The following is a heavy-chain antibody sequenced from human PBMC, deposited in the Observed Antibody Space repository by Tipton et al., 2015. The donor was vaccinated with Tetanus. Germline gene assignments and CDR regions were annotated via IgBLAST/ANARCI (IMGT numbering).Heavy chain of an antibody. CDR3: ASTIESAAANWYFDL. V-gene: IGHV4-39*01. CDR2: IYYSGST. Sequence: TLSLTCTVSGGSISSSSYYWGWIRQPPGKGLEWIGSIYYSGSTYYNPSLKSRVTISVDTSKNQFSLKLSSVTAADTAVYYCASTIESAAANWYFDLWGRGTLGTVSS. J-gene: IGHJ2*01. D-gene: IGHD2-2*01. CDR1: GGSISSSSYY.